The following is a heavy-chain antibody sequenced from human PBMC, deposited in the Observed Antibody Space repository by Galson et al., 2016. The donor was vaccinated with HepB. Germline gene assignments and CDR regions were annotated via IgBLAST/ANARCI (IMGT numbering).Heavy chain of an antibody. CDR3: ARTTTTVTTDS. V-gene: IGHV5-51*03. CDR2: IYPGDSDT. Sequence: QSGAEVKKPGESLKISCKGSGYSFSTNWIVWVRQKPGKGLEWMGIIYPGDSDTRYSPSFQGQVTISADKSISTAYLQWSSLKASDTALYYCARTTTTVTTDSWGQGTLVNVSS. D-gene: IGHD4-17*01. J-gene: IGHJ4*02. CDR1: GYSFSTNW.